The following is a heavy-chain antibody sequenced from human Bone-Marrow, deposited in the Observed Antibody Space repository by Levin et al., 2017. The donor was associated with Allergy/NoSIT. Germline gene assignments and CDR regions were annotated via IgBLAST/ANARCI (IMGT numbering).Heavy chain of an antibody. CDR1: GFTFSSYW. J-gene: IGHJ3*02. Sequence: PGGSLRLSCAASGFTFSSYWMHWVRQAPGKGLVWVSRINSDGSSTSYADSVKGRFTISRDNAKNTLYLQMNSLRAEDTAVYYCASVSKYSSGRNAFDIWGQGTMVTVSS. CDR3: ASVSKYSSGRNAFDI. CDR2: INSDGSST. V-gene: IGHV3-74*01. D-gene: IGHD6-19*01.